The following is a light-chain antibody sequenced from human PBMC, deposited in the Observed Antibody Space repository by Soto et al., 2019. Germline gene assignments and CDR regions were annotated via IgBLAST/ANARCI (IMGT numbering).Light chain of an antibody. V-gene: IGLV2-14*03. CDR2: DVS. J-gene: IGLJ1*01. Sequence: QSVLTQPASVSGSPGQSITISCTGTSSDVGGYNYVSWYQHHPGKAPKLMSYDVSNRPSWVSNRFSGSKSGNTASLTISGLQAEDEADYYCSSYTSSSTLYVVGTGTKLTVL. CDR3: SSYTSSSTLYV. CDR1: SSDVGGYNY.